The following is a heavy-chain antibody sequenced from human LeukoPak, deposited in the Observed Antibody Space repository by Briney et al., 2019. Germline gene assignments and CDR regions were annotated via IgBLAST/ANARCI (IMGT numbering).Heavy chain of an antibody. CDR2: INPNNGDT. CDR1: GYTFIDYS. Sequence: ASVKVSCKASGYTFIDYSIHWVRQAPGQGLEWMGEINPNNGDTTYAQKFQGRVTMTRDTSISTAYVELRRLRSDDTAAYYCAREKLVAGNNFDYWGQGTLVTVSS. CDR3: AREKLVAGNNFDY. J-gene: IGHJ4*02. D-gene: IGHD6-19*01. V-gene: IGHV1-2*02.